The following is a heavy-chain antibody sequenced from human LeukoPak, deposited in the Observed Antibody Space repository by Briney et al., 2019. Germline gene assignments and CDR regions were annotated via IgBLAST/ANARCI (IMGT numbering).Heavy chain of an antibody. D-gene: IGHD4-17*01. Sequence: GRSLSLSCSASGFTFGDYAMNWFRQAPGKGLEWVGFIGSKAYGGTTEYAASVKGRFTIARDDSKSIAYLQMNSLKTEDTAEYYCTRELTVTTFYFDYWGQGTLVTVSS. CDR1: GFTFGDYA. V-gene: IGHV3-49*03. J-gene: IGHJ4*02. CDR2: IGSKAYGGTT. CDR3: TRELTVTTFYFDY.